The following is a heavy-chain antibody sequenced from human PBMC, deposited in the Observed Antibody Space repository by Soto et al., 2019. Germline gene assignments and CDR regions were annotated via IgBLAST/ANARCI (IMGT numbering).Heavy chain of an antibody. J-gene: IGHJ6*02. V-gene: IGHV1-18*01. CDR1: GYTFTSYG. CDR3: ARMGDLPYYYYGMDV. Sequence: QVQLVQSGAEVKKPGASVKVYCKASGYTFTSYGISWVRQAPGQGLEWMGWINGYNGNRNHAQKLKGRVTMSTDTTTNTAYMELTSLRSYVSAVYYCARMGDLPYYYYGMDVWGQGTTVTVSS. CDR2: INGYNGNR. D-gene: IGHD3-16*01.